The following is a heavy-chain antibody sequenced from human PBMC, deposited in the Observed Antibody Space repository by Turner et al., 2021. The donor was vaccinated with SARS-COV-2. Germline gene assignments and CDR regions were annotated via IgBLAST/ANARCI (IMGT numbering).Heavy chain of an antibody. CDR3: ANGSWGYGSGSYPDY. D-gene: IGHD3-10*01. CDR2: ISYDGSNK. V-gene: IGHV3-30*18. CDR1: GFTFSRYG. J-gene: IGHJ4*02. Sequence: QVQLVESGGGVVQPGRSLRLSCAASGFTFSRYGIHWVRQAPGKGLEWVALISYDGSNKYYADSVKGRFTISRDNSKNTLYLQMNSLRAEDTAVYYCANGSWGYGSGSYPDYWGQGTLVTVSS.